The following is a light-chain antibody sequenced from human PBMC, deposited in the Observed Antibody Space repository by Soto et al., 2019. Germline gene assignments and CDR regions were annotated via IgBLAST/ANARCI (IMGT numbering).Light chain of an antibody. CDR3: CAYAGGSVYVL. Sequence: QSALTQPASVSGSPGQSITISCTGTSGDVGSFNLVSWYQQHPGKAPHLLIYEVTKPPSGVSNRFSGSKSGNTASLTISGLQAEDEADYYCCAYAGGSVYVLFGGGTQLTVL. CDR1: SGDVGSFNL. J-gene: IGLJ3*02. V-gene: IGLV2-23*02. CDR2: EVT.